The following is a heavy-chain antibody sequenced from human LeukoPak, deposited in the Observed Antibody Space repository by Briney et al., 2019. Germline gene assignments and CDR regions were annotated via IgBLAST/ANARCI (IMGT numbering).Heavy chain of an antibody. V-gene: IGHV3-49*03. CDR3: TRDGHFCSGGGCYSVPFPHFDY. CDR1: GFTFGDYA. D-gene: IGHD2-15*01. Sequence: GGSLRLSCTASGFTFGDYAMSWFRQAPGKGLEWVGFIRSKAYGGTTEYAASVKGRFTISRDDSKSIAYLQMNSLKTEDTAVYYCTRDGHFCSGGGCYSVPFPHFDYWGQGTLVTASS. CDR2: IRSKAYGGTT. J-gene: IGHJ4*02.